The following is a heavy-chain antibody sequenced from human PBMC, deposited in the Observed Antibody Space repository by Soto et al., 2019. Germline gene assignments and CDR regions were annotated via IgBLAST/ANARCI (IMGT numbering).Heavy chain of an antibody. J-gene: IGHJ6*02. Sequence: ESGGGLVQPGGSLRLSCAASGFTFSSYAMSWVRQGPGKGLEWVSVISGSGDSTYYADSVRGRFTISRDNSKNTLYLQMNSLRAEDTAVYYCAKDRDGAAAGPTKFYGMDVWGQGTTVTVSS. CDR2: ISGSGDST. CDR1: GFTFSSYA. CDR3: AKDRDGAAAGPTKFYGMDV. D-gene: IGHD6-13*01. V-gene: IGHV3-23*01.